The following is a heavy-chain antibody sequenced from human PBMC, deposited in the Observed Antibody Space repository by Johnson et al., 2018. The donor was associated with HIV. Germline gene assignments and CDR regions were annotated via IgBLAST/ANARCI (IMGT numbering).Heavy chain of an antibody. CDR1: GFTFSSYG. D-gene: IGHD7-27*01. Sequence: QVQLMESGGGVVQPGRSLRLSCAASGFTFSSYGMHWVRQAPGKGLEWVAVMWYDGSNTYYGDSVKGRFTISRDNSKNTLYLQMNSLSAEDTAVYYCAKDDNWGYVVGTFDIWGQGTMVTVSS. CDR2: MWYDGSNT. J-gene: IGHJ3*02. CDR3: AKDDNWGYVVGTFDI. V-gene: IGHV3-33*06.